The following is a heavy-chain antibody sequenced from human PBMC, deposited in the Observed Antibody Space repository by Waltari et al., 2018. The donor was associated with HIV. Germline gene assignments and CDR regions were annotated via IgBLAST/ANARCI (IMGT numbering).Heavy chain of an antibody. CDR1: GFPSTPSA. CDR3: GREGDYYDSSPFDY. J-gene: IGHJ4*02. D-gene: IGHD3-22*01. Sequence: VQLVASGGGVVQPGRSLRLPCAATGFPSTPSALHWVRQAPGKGLEWVAVISWDGSNKHYADSVKGRCTISRDNSRNSLYLQMSSLRAEDTAVYYCGREGDYYDSSPFDYWGQGTLVTVSS. V-gene: IGHV3-30-3*01. CDR2: ISWDGSNK.